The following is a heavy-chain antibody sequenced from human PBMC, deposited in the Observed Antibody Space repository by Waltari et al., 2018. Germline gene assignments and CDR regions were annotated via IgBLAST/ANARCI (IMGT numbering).Heavy chain of an antibody. CDR1: GYTFTGYY. V-gene: IGHV1-2*02. CDR3: ARENHLDCGGDCYGY. D-gene: IGHD2-21*01. CDR2: INPNSGGT. J-gene: IGHJ4*02. Sequence: QVQLVQSGAEVKKPGASVKVSCKASGYTFTGYYMHWVRPAPGQGLEWMGWINPNSGGTNYAQKFQGRVTMTRDTSISTAYMELSRLRSDDTAVYYCARENHLDCGGDCYGYWGQGTLVTVSS.